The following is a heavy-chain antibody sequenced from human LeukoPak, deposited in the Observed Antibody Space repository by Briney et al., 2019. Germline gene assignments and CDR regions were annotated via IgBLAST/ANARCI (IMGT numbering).Heavy chain of an antibody. J-gene: IGHJ4*02. CDR1: GGSISSYY. Sequence: PSETLSLTCTVSGGSISSYYWSWIRQPPGKGLEWIGYIYYSGSTNYNPSLKSRVTISVDTSKNQFSLKLSSVTAADTAVYYCARGGDYAEYWGQGTLVTVSS. CDR2: IYYSGST. CDR3: ARGGDYAEY. V-gene: IGHV4-59*01.